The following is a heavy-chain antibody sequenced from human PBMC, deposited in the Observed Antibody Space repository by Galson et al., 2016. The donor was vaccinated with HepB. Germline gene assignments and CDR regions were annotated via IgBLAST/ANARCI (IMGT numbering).Heavy chain of an antibody. CDR2: IDPDDSCT. D-gene: IGHD4-17*01. J-gene: IGHJ6*02. CDR1: GYRLTDYW. Sequence: QSGAEVKEPGESLRISCQGSGYRLTDYWITWVRQVPGKGLQWMGRIDPDDSCTNYSPSFQGHVTISVDKSINTAYLQWSTLKASDTAIYYCARALEYGSRNYYDYCAMDVWGPGTTVIVSS. CDR3: ARALEYGSRNYYDYCAMDV. V-gene: IGHV5-10-1*01.